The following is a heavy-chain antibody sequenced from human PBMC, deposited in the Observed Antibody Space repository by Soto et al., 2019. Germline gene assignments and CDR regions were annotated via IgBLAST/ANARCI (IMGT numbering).Heavy chain of an antibody. CDR1: GYTFTSYD. CDR2: MNPNSGNT. Sequence: QVQLVQSGAEVKKPGASVKVSCKASGYTFTSYDINWVRQATGQGLEWMGWMNPNSGNTGYAQKFKCRVTMTTNTSISTAYMELSSLRSEDTAVYYCARFGCSGGSCQRTFDYWGQGTLVTVSS. J-gene: IGHJ4*02. D-gene: IGHD2-15*01. CDR3: ARFGCSGGSCQRTFDY. V-gene: IGHV1-8*01.